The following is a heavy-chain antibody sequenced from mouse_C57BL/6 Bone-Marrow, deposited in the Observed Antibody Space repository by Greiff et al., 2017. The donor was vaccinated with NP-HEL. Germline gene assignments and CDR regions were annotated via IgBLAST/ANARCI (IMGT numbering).Heavy chain of an antibody. Sequence: EVQLQQSGAELVRPGASVKLSCTASGFNIKDDYMHWVKQRPEQGLEWIGWIDPENGDTEYASKFQGKATITADTSSNTAYLQLSSLTSEDTAVYYCTTRLFFDYWGQGTTLTVSS. V-gene: IGHV14-4*01. CDR2: IDPENGDT. J-gene: IGHJ2*01. CDR1: GFNIKDDY. CDR3: TTRLFFDY. D-gene: IGHD3-2*02.